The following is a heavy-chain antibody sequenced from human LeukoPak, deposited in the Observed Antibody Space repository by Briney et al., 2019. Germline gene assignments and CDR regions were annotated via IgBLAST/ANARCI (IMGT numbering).Heavy chain of an antibody. D-gene: IGHD3-10*01. CDR1: GYTFTSYY. Sequence: ASVKVSCKASGYTFTSYYMHWVRQAPGQGLEWMGIINPSGGSTSYAQKFQGRVTMTRDMSTSTVYMELSSLRSEDTAVYYCAGETITMVRGVIITVRSFDYWGQGTLVTVSS. CDR2: INPSGGST. V-gene: IGHV1-46*01. J-gene: IGHJ4*02. CDR3: AGETITMVRGVIITVRSFDY.